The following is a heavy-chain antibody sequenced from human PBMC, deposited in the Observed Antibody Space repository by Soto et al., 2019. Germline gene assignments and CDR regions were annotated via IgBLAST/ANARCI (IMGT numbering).Heavy chain of an antibody. CDR3: ARERYYYDSRGRYYFEY. J-gene: IGHJ4*02. CDR1: GGTFSSYA. CDR2: IIPTFGTA. Sequence: SAKVSCKASGGTFSSYASSWVRQAPGQGLEWMGGIIPTFGTANYAQKFQGRVTITADESTSTAYMELSSLRSEDTAVYYCARERYYYDSRGRYYFEYWGQGTMVTVSS. D-gene: IGHD3-22*01. V-gene: IGHV1-69*13.